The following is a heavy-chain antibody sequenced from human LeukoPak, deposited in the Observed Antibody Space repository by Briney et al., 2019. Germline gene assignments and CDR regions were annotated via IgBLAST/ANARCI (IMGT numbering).Heavy chain of an antibody. CDR1: GFTFDDYG. V-gene: IGHV3-20*01. CDR3: AIHCSSTSCPPDY. D-gene: IGHD2-2*01. Sequence: GGSLRLSCAASGFTFDDYGMSWVRQAPGKGLEWVSGINWNGGSTGYADSVEGRFTISRDNAKNSLYLQMNSLRAEDTALYHCAIHCSSTSCPPDYWGQGTLATVSS. CDR2: INWNGGST. J-gene: IGHJ4*02.